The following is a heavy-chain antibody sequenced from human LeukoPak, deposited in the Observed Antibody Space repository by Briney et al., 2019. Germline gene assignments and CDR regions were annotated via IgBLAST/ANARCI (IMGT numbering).Heavy chain of an antibody. CDR3: ARRSEYSSSSGLRDY. CDR1: GGSFNGYY. J-gene: IGHJ4*02. V-gene: IGHV4-34*01. CDR2: INHSGST. D-gene: IGHD6-6*01. Sequence: PSETLSLTCAVYGGSFNGYYCNWIRQPPGKGLEWIGEINHSGSTNYNPSLKSRVSISVDTSKNQFSLKLSSVTAADTAVYYCARRSEYSSSSGLRDYWGQGTLVTVSS.